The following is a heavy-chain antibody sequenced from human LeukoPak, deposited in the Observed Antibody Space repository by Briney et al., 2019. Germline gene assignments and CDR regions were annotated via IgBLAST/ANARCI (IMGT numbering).Heavy chain of an antibody. V-gene: IGHV4-34*01. CDR1: GGSFSGYY. CDR2: INHSGST. D-gene: IGHD4-11*01. Sequence: SETLSLTCAVYGGSFSGYYWSWIRQPPGKGLEWIGEINHSGSTNYNPSLKSRVTISVDTSKNQFSLKLSSVTAADTAVYYCAREGGPGYSTRFDPWGQGTLVTVSS. CDR3: AREGGPGYSTRFDP. J-gene: IGHJ5*02.